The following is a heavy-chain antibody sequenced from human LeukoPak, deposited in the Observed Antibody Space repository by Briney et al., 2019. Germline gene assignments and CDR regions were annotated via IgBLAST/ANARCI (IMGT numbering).Heavy chain of an antibody. D-gene: IGHD2-2*02. CDR1: GGSFSGYY. Sequence: SETLSLTCAVYGGSFSGYYWSWIRQPPGKGLEWIGEINHSGSTNYNPSLKSRVTISVDTSKNQFSLKLSSVTAADTAVYYCARLGYCGSTSCYTADYWGQGTLVTVSS. V-gene: IGHV4-34*01. J-gene: IGHJ4*02. CDR2: INHSGST. CDR3: ARLGYCGSTSCYTADY.